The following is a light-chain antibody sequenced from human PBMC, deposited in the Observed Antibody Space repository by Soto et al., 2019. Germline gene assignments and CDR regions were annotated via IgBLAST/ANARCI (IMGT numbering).Light chain of an antibody. CDR3: NSYASSNNWV. J-gene: IGLJ3*02. CDR2: EVS. CDR1: SSDVGGYNY. Sequence: QPVLTQPASVSGSPGQSITISCTGTSSDVGGYNYVSWYQQHPGKAPKLMIYEVSKRPSGVPDRFSGSKSGNTASLTVSGLQAEDEADYYCNSYASSNNWVFGGGTKLTVL. V-gene: IGLV2-8*01.